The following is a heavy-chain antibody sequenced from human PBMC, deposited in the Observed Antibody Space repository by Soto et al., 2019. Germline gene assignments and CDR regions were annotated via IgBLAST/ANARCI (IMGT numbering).Heavy chain of an antibody. Sequence: QITLNETGPTPVKPRQTLTLTCTFSGFSLTTSGVGVGWIRQSPGKAPEWLALIYWDDDKRYSPSLKSRLTITKDTSKNKVVLKMADLDPADTATYYCAHRVLRTVFGLVTTTAIYFDFWGQGTPVAVSS. CDR3: AHRVLRTVFGLVTTTAIYFDF. V-gene: IGHV2-5*02. CDR1: GFSLTTSGVG. J-gene: IGHJ4*02. D-gene: IGHD3-3*01. CDR2: IYWDDDK.